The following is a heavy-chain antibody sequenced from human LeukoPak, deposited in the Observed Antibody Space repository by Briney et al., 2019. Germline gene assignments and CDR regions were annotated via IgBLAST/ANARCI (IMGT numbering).Heavy chain of an antibody. CDR2: INPSGGST. D-gene: IGHD3-3*01. V-gene: IGHV1-46*01. Sequence: ASVKVSCKASGYTFTSYYMHWVRQAPGQGLEWMGIINPSGGSTSYAQKFQGRVTMTRDTSTSTVYMELSSLRSEDTAVYYCARVAVGLTIFGVVPYGMDVWGQGTTVTVSS. CDR1: GYTFTSYY. CDR3: ARVAVGLTIFGVVPYGMDV. J-gene: IGHJ6*02.